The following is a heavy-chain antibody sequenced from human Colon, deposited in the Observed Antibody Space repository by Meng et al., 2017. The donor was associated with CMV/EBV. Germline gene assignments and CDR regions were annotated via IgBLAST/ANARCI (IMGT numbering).Heavy chain of an antibody. CDR3: ARDYPYYDFWSGFDY. Sequence: SGFTFSSYSMNWVRQAPGKELEWVSSISSSSSYIYYADSVKGRFTISRDNAKNSLYLQMNSLRAEDTAVYYCARDYPYYDFWSGFDYWGQGTLVTVSS. CDR1: GFTFSSYS. CDR2: ISSSSSYI. J-gene: IGHJ4*02. D-gene: IGHD3-3*01. V-gene: IGHV3-21*01.